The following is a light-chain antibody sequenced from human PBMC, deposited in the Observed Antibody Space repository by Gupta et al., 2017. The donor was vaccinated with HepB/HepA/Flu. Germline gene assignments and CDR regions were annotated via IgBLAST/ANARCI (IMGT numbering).Light chain of an antibody. J-gene: IGKJ4*01. CDR1: QSISSF. CDR2: GAS. CDR3: HQRANWPLT. Sequence: EIVLTQSPGTLSLSPGERATLSCRASQSISSFLAWYQQTPGQAPRLLIYGASNRATGIPVRFSGSGSGTEFTLTISNLEPEDFAVYYCHQRANWPLTFGGGTKVEI. V-gene: IGKV3-11*01.